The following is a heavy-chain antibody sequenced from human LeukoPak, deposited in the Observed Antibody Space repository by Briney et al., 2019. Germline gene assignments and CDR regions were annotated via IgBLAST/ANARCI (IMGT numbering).Heavy chain of an antibody. D-gene: IGHD6-13*01. CDR1: GYTFTSYA. CDR3: GRADSSSWFNYFDY. V-gene: IGHV1-3*03. CDR2: INAGNGNT. Sequence: ASVKVSCKASGYTFTSYAMHWVRQAPGQRLEWMGWINAGNGNTKYSQEFQGRVTITRDTSASTAYMELSSLRSEDMAVYYGGRADSSSWFNYFDYGGQGTLVTVSS. J-gene: IGHJ4*02.